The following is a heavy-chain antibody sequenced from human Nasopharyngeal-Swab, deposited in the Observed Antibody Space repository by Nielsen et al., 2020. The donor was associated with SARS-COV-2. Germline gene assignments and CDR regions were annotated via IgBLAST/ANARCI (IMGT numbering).Heavy chain of an antibody. Sequence: WIRQPPGKGLEWIGSIYHSESTYYNPSLKSRVTISVDTSKNQFSLKLSSVTAADTAVYYCARPGVWFGELKNDAFDIWGQGTMVTVSS. J-gene: IGHJ3*02. CDR3: ARPGVWFGELKNDAFDI. D-gene: IGHD3-10*01. CDR2: IYHSEST. V-gene: IGHV4-38-2*01.